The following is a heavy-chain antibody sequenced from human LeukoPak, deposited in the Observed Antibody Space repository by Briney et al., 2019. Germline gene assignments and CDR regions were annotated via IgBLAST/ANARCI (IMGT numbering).Heavy chain of an antibody. Sequence: GSLRLSCAASGFTFSSYEMNWVRQAPGKGLEWVSSISSSSSYIYYADSLKGRFTISRDNAKNSLYLQMNSLRAEDTAVYYCARDKGGIGHYFDYWGQGTLVTVSS. CDR2: ISSSSSYI. CDR3: ARDKGGIGHYFDY. V-gene: IGHV3-21*01. CDR1: GFTFSSYE. D-gene: IGHD3-16*01. J-gene: IGHJ4*02.